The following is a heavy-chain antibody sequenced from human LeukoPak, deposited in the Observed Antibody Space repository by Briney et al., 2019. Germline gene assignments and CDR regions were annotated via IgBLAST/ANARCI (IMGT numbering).Heavy chain of an antibody. V-gene: IGHV4-34*01. CDR2: INHSGST. J-gene: IGHJ4*02. D-gene: IGHD3-22*01. Sequence: PSETLSLTCAVYGGSFSGYYWSWLRQPPGKGLEWIGEINHSGSTNYNPSLKSRVTISVDTSKNQFSLKLSSVTAADTAVYYCARVSYYDSSGNRGAFDYWGQGTLVTVSS. CDR3: ARVSYYDSSGNRGAFDY. CDR1: GGSFSGYY.